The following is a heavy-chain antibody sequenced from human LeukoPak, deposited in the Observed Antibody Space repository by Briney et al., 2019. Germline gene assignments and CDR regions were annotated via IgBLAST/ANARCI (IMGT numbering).Heavy chain of an antibody. CDR2: ISSSTIYL. D-gene: IGHD6-6*01. Sequence: PGGSLRLSCAASGFIFSSYSMNWVRQAPGKGLEWVSSISSSTIYLYYADSVKGRFTISRDNSKNSLYLQMNSLRTEDTALYYCAKGGSSSYYFDYWGQGTLVTVSS. CDR1: GFIFSSYS. J-gene: IGHJ4*02. CDR3: AKGGSSSYYFDY. V-gene: IGHV3-21*04.